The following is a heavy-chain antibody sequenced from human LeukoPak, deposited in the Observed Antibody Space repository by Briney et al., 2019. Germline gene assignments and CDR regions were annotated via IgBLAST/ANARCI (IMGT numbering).Heavy chain of an antibody. CDR1: GDSISGSSYY. CDR2: LYYSGHT. J-gene: IGHJ3*02. D-gene: IGHD3-22*01. Sequence: SETLSLTCTVSGDSISGSSYYWGWIRQPPGKGLEWIGSLYYSGHTYYNPSLKSRVTISVDTSKNQFSLRLTSVSAADTSVHYCARYTTDSSASSVGENETFDIWGQGTMVTVSS. CDR3: ARYTTDSSASSVGENETFDI. V-gene: IGHV4-39*01.